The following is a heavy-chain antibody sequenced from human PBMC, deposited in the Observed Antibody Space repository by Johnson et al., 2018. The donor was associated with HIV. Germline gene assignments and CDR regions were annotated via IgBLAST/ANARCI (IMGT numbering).Heavy chain of an antibody. J-gene: IGHJ3*02. Sequence: VQLVESGGGVVQPGRSLRLSCAASGFTVSSNYMSWVRQAPGKGLVWVSVIYSGGSTYFAAPVKGRFTISRDNSNNTLYLQMNSLRAEDTAVYYCASATYYYDSSGSNNVAFDIWGQGTMVTVSS. D-gene: IGHD3-22*01. CDR1: GFTVSSNY. CDR3: ASATYYYDSSGSNNVAFDI. CDR2: IYSGGST. V-gene: IGHV3-66*01.